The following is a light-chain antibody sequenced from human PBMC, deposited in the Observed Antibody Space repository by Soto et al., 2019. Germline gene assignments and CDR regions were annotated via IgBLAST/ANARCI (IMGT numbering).Light chain of an antibody. CDR1: QGITRY. CDR3: QQLYSHPLT. J-gene: IGKJ4*01. Sequence: IQLTQSPSSLSASVGDRVTITCRASQGITRYLAWYQQRPGKAPRLLIYSASTLQSGVPSRFSGSGYGTDFSLTISNLQPEDFATYYCQQLYSHPLTFGGGTKVEIK. CDR2: SAS. V-gene: IGKV1-9*01.